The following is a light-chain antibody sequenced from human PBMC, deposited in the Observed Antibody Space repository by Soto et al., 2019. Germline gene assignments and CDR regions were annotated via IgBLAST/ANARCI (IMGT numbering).Light chain of an antibody. J-gene: IGKJ5*01. CDR2: DAS. V-gene: IGKV3D-11*02. CDR3: QQRRSWQVT. CDR1: QSINTY. Sequence: ENVLTQSPVTLSLSPGEGATLSCRASQSINTYLAWYQQKPGQAPRLLIYDASKRATVIPARFSGSGSGTNFTLTISSLEPEDFAVYYCQQRRSWQVTFGQGTRLEIK.